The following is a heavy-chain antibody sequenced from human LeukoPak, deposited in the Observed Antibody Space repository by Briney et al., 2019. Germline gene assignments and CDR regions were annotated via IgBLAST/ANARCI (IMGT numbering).Heavy chain of an antibody. J-gene: IGHJ1*01. CDR1: GFTFSSSW. D-gene: IGHD1-26*01. CDR3: ARASGSYFSLAEYFQH. Sequence: GGSLRLSCAASGFTFSSSWMSWVRQAPGKGLEWVANIKQDGNEKYYVDSVKGRFTISRDNAKNSLYLQMNSLRAEDTAVYYCARASGSYFSLAEYFQHWGQGTLVTVSS. V-gene: IGHV3-7*01. CDR2: IKQDGNEK.